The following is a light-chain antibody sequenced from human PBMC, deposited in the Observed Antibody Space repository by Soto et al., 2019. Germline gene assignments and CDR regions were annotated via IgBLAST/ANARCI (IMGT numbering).Light chain of an antibody. CDR2: EAS. Sequence: DIQMTQSPSSLSASAGDRITITCQASQGMINHLNWYQQKPGKAPKLVIYEASNLETGVPSRFSGSGSGTHFTFTISSLQPEDIGKYYCQQYDTLPYTFGQGTNLQIK. J-gene: IGKJ2*01. V-gene: IGKV1-33*01. CDR3: QQYDTLPYT. CDR1: QGMINH.